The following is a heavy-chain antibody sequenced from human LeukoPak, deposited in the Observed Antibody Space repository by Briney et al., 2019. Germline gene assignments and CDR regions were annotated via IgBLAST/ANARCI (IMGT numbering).Heavy chain of an antibody. J-gene: IGHJ4*02. CDR1: GYTFTGYY. Sequence: ASVKVSCKASGYTFTGYYVHWVRQAPGQGLEWMGWINPNSGGTNYAQKFQGTVTMTRDTSISTAYMGLSRLRSDDTAVYYCTRGADTDSFDYWGQGTLVTVSS. V-gene: IGHV1-2*02. CDR2: INPNSGGT. CDR3: TRGADTDSFDY.